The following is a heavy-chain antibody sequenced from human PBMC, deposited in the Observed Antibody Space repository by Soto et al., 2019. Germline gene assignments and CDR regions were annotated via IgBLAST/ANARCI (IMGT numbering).Heavy chain of an antibody. CDR2: IWSEGSYK. CDR3: ARDYYYDSSCYYSDFDY. J-gene: IGHJ4*02. D-gene: IGHD3-22*01. CDR1: GFTFSSYG. V-gene: IGHV3-33*01. Sequence: GGSLRLSCAAAGFTFSSYGMHWVRQAAGKGLGWEGVIWSEGSYKYYADSVKGRFHISRDNSKNTLYLQMNSLRAEVTAVYCCARDYYYDSSCYYSDFDYWGQGTLVTVSS.